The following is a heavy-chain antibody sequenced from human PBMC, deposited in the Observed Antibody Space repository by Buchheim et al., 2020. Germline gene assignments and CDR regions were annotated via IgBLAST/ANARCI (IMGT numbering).Heavy chain of an antibody. CDR2: IYYSGST. J-gene: IGHJ5*02. CDR1: GGSISSYY. V-gene: IGHV4-59*01. D-gene: IGHD2-15*01. Sequence: QVQLQESGPGLVKPSETLSLTCTVSGGSISSYYWSWIRQPPGKGLEWIGYIYYSGSTNYNPPLKSPVTISVDTSKNQFSPKLSSVTAADTAVYYCARGIVVVAATPQVGWFDPWGQGTL. CDR3: ARGIVVVAATPQVGWFDP.